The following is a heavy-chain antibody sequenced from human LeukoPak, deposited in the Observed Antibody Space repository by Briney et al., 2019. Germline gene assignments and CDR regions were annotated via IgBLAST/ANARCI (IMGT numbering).Heavy chain of an antibody. CDR3: ARRGSGYFDSREAFNL. CDR1: GYTFIAYY. D-gene: IGHD3-22*01. Sequence: ASVKVSCKASGYTFIAYYVHWVRQAPGQGLEWMGRINPNSGGTNYAQKFQGRVTMTRDTSITTAYMELSGLRSDDTAVYYCARRGSGYFDSREAFNLWGQGTMVTVSS. J-gene: IGHJ3*01. V-gene: IGHV1-2*06. CDR2: INPNSGGT.